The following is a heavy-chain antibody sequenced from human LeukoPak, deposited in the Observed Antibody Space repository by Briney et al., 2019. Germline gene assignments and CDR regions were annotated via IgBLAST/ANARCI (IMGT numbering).Heavy chain of an antibody. Sequence: SETLSLTCTVSGGSISSYYWSWIRQPPGKGLEWIGYIYYSGSTNYNPSLKSRVTISVDTSKDQFSLKLSSVTAADTAVYYCARTQFYGGFTFDYWGQGTLVTVSS. J-gene: IGHJ4*02. D-gene: IGHD4-23*01. V-gene: IGHV4-59*01. CDR3: ARTQFYGGFTFDY. CDR1: GGSISSYY. CDR2: IYYSGST.